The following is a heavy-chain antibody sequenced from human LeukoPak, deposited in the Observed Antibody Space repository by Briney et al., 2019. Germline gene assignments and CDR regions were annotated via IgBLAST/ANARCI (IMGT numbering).Heavy chain of an antibody. CDR1: GYTFTSYD. J-gene: IGHJ4*02. Sequence: GASVKVSCKASGYTFTSYDINWVRQATGQGLEWMGWMNPNSGNTGYAQKFQGRVTMTTDTSTSTAYMELRSLRSDDTAVYYCAREDTAQGFDYWGQGTLVTVSS. CDR3: AREDTAQGFDY. V-gene: IGHV1-8*01. CDR2: MNPNSGNT. D-gene: IGHD5-18*01.